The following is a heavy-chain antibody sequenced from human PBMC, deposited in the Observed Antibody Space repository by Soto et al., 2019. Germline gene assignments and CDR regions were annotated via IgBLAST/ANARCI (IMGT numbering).Heavy chain of an antibody. J-gene: IGHJ4*02. CDR2: SNSDGSST. Sequence: EVQLVESGGGLVQPGGSQRLSCAASGFTFSSYWMHWVRQAPGKGLVWVSRSNSDGSSTSYADSVKGRFTISRDNAKNTMYLQMNSLRAEDMAVYYCARDQGYCSGGSCSVAGYWGQGTLVTVSS. CDR1: GFTFSSYW. D-gene: IGHD2-15*01. CDR3: ARDQGYCSGGSCSVAGY. V-gene: IGHV3-74*01.